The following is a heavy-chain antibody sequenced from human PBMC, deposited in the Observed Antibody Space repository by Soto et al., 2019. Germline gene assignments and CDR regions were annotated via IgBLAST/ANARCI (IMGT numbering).Heavy chain of an antibody. CDR1: GFTFSNAW. Sequence: GGSLRLSCAASGFTFSNAWMSWVRQAPGKGLEWVGRIKSKTDGGTTDYAAPVKGRFTISRDDSKNTLYLQMNSLKTEDTAVYYCNTDETGGSYYGEFDYWGQGTLVTVSS. CDR3: NTDETGGSYYGEFDY. CDR2: IKSKTDGGTT. J-gene: IGHJ4*02. D-gene: IGHD1-26*01. V-gene: IGHV3-15*01.